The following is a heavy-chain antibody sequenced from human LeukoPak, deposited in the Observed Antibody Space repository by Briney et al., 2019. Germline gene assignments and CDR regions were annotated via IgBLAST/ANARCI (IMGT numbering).Heavy chain of an antibody. J-gene: IGHJ4*02. D-gene: IGHD1-20*01. CDR2: IYTSGST. CDR3: ARDTPNWTEFDY. Sequence: SETLSLTCTVSGGSISSYYWSWIRQPAGKGLEWIGRIYTSGSTNYNPSLKSRVTMSVDTSKNQFSLKLSSVTAADTAVYHCARDTPNWTEFDYWGQGTLVTVSS. CDR1: GGSISSYY. V-gene: IGHV4-4*07.